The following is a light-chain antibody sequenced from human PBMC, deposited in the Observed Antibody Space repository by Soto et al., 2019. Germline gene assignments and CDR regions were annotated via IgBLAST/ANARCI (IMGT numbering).Light chain of an antibody. CDR1: QSMSSS. V-gene: IGKV1-39*01. Sequence: DIPMTQSPSSLSASIGDRVTITCRASQSMSSSLNWYQQKPGKVPKLLIYAATNVQSGVPSRFSGRGAGTDFTLTISSLQPEDFGTYYCQQTYRVPITFGQGTRLEI. CDR2: AAT. J-gene: IGKJ5*01. CDR3: QQTYRVPIT.